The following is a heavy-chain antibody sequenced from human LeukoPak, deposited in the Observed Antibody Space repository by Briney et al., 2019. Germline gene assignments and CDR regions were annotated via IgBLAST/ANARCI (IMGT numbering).Heavy chain of an antibody. Sequence: GGSLRLSCAASGFTFSTYWMHWVRQAPGKGLVWVSRINSDGSSTTYADSVKGRFTISRDNAKNSLYLQMNSLRAEDTAVYYCARVARYCSGGSCYSVDYFDYWGQGTLVTVSS. V-gene: IGHV3-74*01. D-gene: IGHD2-15*01. J-gene: IGHJ4*02. CDR1: GFTFSTYW. CDR3: ARVARYCSGGSCYSVDYFDY. CDR2: INSDGSST.